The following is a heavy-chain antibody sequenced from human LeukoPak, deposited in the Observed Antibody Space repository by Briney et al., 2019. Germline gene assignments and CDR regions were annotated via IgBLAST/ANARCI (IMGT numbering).Heavy chain of an antibody. J-gene: IGHJ4*02. Sequence: SETLSLTCTVFGGSISSSSFYWGWIRQPPGKGLEWIGNIFFSGSTYYSPSLKSRVTISLDTSKNSFSLKLSSVTAADTAVYYCATAPSPGYSGYDCWGQGTLVTVSS. CDR1: GGSISSSSFY. CDR2: IFFSGST. CDR3: ATAPSPGYSGYDC. D-gene: IGHD5-12*01. V-gene: IGHV4-39*07.